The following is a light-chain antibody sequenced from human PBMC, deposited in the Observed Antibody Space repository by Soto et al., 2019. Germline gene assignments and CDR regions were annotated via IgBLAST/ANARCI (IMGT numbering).Light chain of an antibody. CDR2: GAS. CDR1: QSISSY. V-gene: IGKV3-11*01. Sequence: LLTKSPATLSVYPGQRVTLSCRASQSISSYLAWYQQRPGQPSRLLIYGASNRATGIPARFSGSGSGTDFTLTISSLEPEDFALYFCQQYNNWPWTFGQGTKVDIK. CDR3: QQYNNWPWT. J-gene: IGKJ1*01.